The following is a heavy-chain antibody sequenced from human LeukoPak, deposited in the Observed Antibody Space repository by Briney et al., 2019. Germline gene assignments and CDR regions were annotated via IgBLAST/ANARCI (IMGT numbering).Heavy chain of an antibody. CDR1: GFTFSSYA. V-gene: IGHV3-30-3*01. D-gene: IGHD3-10*01. CDR3: ARDFNAVTMVRGVMDYYYYGMDV. J-gene: IGHJ6*02. Sequence: PGGSLRLSCAASGFTFSSYAMHWVRQAPGKGLEWVAVISYDGSNKYYADSVKGRFTISRDNSKNTLYLQMNSLRAEDTAVYYCARDFNAVTMVRGVMDYYYYGMDVWSQGTTVTVSS. CDR2: ISYDGSNK.